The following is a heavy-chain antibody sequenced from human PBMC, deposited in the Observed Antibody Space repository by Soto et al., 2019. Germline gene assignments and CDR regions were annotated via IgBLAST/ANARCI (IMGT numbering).Heavy chain of an antibody. Sequence: PGGSLRLSCAASGFGFSSYWMHWVRQAPGRGLVWVSRINSDGSSTNYAGSVKGRFTFSRDNAKNTLYLDMSSLGAEDTAVYYCARDGGGGRKGSFDIWGQGTMVTVSS. D-gene: IGHD2-15*01. CDR1: GFGFSSYW. CDR3: ARDGGGGRKGSFDI. V-gene: IGHV3-74*01. CDR2: INSDGSST. J-gene: IGHJ3*02.